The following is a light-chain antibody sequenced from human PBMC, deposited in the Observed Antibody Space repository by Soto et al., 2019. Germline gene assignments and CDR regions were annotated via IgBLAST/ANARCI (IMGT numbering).Light chain of an antibody. V-gene: IGKV1-5*01. CDR1: QSISSW. CDR3: QQYNSYSWT. CDR2: DAS. J-gene: IGKJ1*01. Sequence: MEMSRARSTLSASGGDRVTITCRASQSISSWLAWYQQKPGKAPKPLIYDASSLESGVPSRFSGSGSGTEFTLTISSLQPDDFATYYCQQYNSYSWTFGQGTKVDIK.